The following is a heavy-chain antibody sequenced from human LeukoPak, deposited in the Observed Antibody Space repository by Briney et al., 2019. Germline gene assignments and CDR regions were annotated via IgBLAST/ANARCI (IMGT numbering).Heavy chain of an antibody. CDR3: AREGTGTIDY. J-gene: IGHJ4*02. D-gene: IGHD1-1*01. CDR1: GFIFSSYA. Sequence: RGSLRLSCAASGFIFSSYAMSWVRQVPGKGLQWVSSISGSGANTYNADPVKGRFTISRDNSKTTLYVQMNSLRAEDTAVYYCAREGTGTIDYWGQGTLVTVSS. V-gene: IGHV3-23*01. CDR2: ISGSGANT.